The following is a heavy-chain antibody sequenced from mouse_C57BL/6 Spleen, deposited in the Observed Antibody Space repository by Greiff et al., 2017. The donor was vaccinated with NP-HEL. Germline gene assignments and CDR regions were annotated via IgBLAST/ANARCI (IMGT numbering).Heavy chain of an antibody. V-gene: IGHV1-64*01. Sequence: QVHVKQSGAELVKPGASVKLSCKASGYTFTSYWMHWVKQRPGQGLEWIGMIHPNSGSTNYNEKFKSKATLTVDKSSSTAYMQLSSLTSEDSAVYYCASYYYGSSYEGFAYWGQGTLVTVSA. J-gene: IGHJ3*01. CDR1: GYTFTSYW. CDR3: ASYYYGSSYEGFAY. D-gene: IGHD1-1*01. CDR2: IHPNSGST.